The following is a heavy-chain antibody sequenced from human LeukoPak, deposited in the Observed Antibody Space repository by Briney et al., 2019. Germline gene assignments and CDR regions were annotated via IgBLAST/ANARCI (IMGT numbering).Heavy chain of an antibody. J-gene: IGHJ4*02. CDR3: ARDWSVRYFDY. Sequence: GGSLRLSCAASGFTFSSYGMHWVRQAPGKGLEWVAVIWYDGSNKYYADSVEGRFTISRDNSKNTLYLQMNSLRAEDTAVYYCARDWSVRYFDYWGQGTLVTVSS. CDR2: IWYDGSNK. V-gene: IGHV3-33*01. CDR1: GFTFSSYG. D-gene: IGHD6-6*01.